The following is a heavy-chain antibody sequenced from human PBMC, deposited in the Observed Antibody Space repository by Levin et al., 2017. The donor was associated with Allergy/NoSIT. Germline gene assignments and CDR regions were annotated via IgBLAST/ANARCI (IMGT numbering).Heavy chain of an antibody. CDR2: IIPIFGTA. Sequence: SVKVSCKASGGTFSSYAISWVRQAPGQGLEWMGGIIPIFGTANYAQKFQGRVTITADESTSTAYMELSSLRSEDTAVYYCARDRGRIGGLYYYYGMDVWGQGTTVTVSS. D-gene: IGHD3-10*01. CDR1: GGTFSSYA. J-gene: IGHJ6*02. CDR3: ARDRGRIGGLYYYYGMDV. V-gene: IGHV1-69*13.